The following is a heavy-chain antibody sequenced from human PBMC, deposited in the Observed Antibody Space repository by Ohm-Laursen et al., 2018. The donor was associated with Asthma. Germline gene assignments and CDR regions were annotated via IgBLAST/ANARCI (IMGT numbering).Heavy chain of an antibody. CDR2: ISNDGTNQ. CDR1: GFTFRNYA. CDR3: ARDVMEWYLPAFDF. D-gene: IGHD3-3*01. J-gene: IGHJ4*02. V-gene: IGHV3-30*03. Sequence: SLRLSCTASGFTFRNYAMTWVRQAPGKGLEWVAVISNDGTNQYYADSVNGRFTVSRDDSKNTLYLQMNSLRPDDTAVYYCARDVMEWYLPAFDFWGQGTLVTVSS.